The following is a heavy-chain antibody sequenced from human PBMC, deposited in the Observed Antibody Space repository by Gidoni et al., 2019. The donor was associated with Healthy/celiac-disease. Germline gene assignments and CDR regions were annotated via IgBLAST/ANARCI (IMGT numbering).Heavy chain of an antibody. CDR2: ISSSGSTI. J-gene: IGHJ4*02. CDR1: GFTFSSYE. Sequence: EVQLVESGGGLVQPGGSLRLSCAASGFTFSSYEMNWVRQAPGKGLEWVSYISSSGSTIYYADSVKGRFTISRDNAKNSLYLQMNSLRAEDTAVYYCARDSHSGSYPYFDYWGQGTLVTVSS. V-gene: IGHV3-48*03. D-gene: IGHD1-26*01. CDR3: ARDSHSGSYPYFDY.